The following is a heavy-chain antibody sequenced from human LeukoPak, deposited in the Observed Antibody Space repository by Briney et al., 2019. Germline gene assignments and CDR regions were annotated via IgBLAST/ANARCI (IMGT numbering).Heavy chain of an antibody. D-gene: IGHD4-17*01. V-gene: IGHV1-8*01. Sequence: GASVKVSCTASGYTFTSYDINWVRQATGHGLEGMGWMNPNSGNTGYAQTFQGRVTMTRNTSISTAYMELSSLRSEDTAVYYCARGLDYGDYKDAFDIWGQGTMVTVSS. CDR3: ARGLDYGDYKDAFDI. CDR2: MNPNSGNT. CDR1: GYTFTSYD. J-gene: IGHJ3*02.